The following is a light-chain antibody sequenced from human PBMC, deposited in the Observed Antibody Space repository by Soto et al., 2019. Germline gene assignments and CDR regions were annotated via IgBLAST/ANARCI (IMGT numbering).Light chain of an antibody. V-gene: IGLV2-23*01. J-gene: IGLJ1*01. CDR2: EDH. CDR1: SSDVGRYSL. CDR3: CSYAGSNTWV. Sequence: QSVLAQPASVSGSPGQSITISCTGTSSDVGRYSLVSWYQQHPGKAPKLMISEDHKRPSGVSNRFSGSKSGNTASLTISELQTEDEADYCCCSYAGSNTWVFGTGTKVTVL.